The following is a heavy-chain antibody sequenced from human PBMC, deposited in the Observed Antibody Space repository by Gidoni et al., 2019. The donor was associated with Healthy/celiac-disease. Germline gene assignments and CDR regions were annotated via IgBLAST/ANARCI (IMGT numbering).Heavy chain of an antibody. V-gene: IGHV3-11*05. CDR3: ARVMKMAAAGTSDY. Sequence: QVQLVESGGGLVKPGGSLRLSCAASGFTCSDYYMSWIRQAPGKGLEWVSYISSSSSYTNYADSVKGRFTISRDNAKNSLYLQMNSLRAEDTAVYYCARVMKMAAAGTSDYWGQGTLVTVSS. J-gene: IGHJ4*02. CDR1: GFTCSDYY. CDR2: ISSSSSYT. D-gene: IGHD6-13*01.